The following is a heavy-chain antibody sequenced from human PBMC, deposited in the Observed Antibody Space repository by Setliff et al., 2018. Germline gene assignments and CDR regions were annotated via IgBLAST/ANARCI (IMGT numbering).Heavy chain of an antibody. D-gene: IGHD3-10*02. V-gene: IGHV4-39*01. Sequence: PSETLSLTCSVFGDSLSSGTQYWAWIRQPPGKGLEWIGNINYSGSSYYNPSLKSRVTMSVDASKNQVSLKVTSVTAEDTAVYYCAKVDIDYVMTRDNTWQYIFYMDVWGRGTTVTAP. CDR3: AKVDIDYVMTRDNTWQYIFYMDV. CDR1: GDSLSSGTQY. J-gene: IGHJ6*03. CDR2: INYSGSS.